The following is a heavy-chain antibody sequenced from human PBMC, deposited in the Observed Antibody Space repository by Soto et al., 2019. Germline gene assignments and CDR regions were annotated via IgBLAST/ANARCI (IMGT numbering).Heavy chain of an antibody. J-gene: IGHJ4*02. D-gene: IGHD6-19*01. CDR3: ARDGVAGTYYFDY. CDR1: GYTFINYY. CDR2: ISPSGGST. V-gene: IGHV1-46*01. Sequence: QVQLVQSGAEVKKPGASVKVSCKASGYTFINYYMHWVRQAPGQGLEWMGIISPSGGSTSYPQKFQGRVTITRDTSTSTVYMELISLRSEDTAVYYCARDGVAGTYYFDYWGQGTLVTVSS.